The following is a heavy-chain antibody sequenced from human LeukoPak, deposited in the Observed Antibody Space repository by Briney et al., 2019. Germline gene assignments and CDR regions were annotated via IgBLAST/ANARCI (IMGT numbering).Heavy chain of an antibody. CDR3: ARPPSRGYSSSFEY. J-gene: IGHJ4*02. Sequence: GESLKISCKGSGYSFPTYWIAWVRQMPGKGLEWMGIIYPDESNIRYSPSFQGQVTISADKSISTAYLQWSSLRASDTAMYYCARPPSRGYSSSFEYWGQGTLVTVSS. CDR2: IYPDESNI. CDR1: GYSFPTYW. V-gene: IGHV5-51*01. D-gene: IGHD2-2*03.